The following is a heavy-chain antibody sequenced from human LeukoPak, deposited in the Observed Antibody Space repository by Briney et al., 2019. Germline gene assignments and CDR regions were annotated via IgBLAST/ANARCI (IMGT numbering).Heavy chain of an antibody. CDR1: GFTFSIYA. J-gene: IGHJ4*02. Sequence: SGGSLRLSCAASGFTFSIYAMSWARQAPGKGLQWVSSITSRGESTWYVDSVKGRFTITRDNSENTLYLQMHSLRAEDTAVYYCARDRPNYYGSDGHYYRRDGDYWGRGTLVSGSS. CDR3: ARDRPNYYGSDGHYYRRDGDY. D-gene: IGHD3-22*01. V-gene: IGHV3-23*01. CDR2: ITSRGEST.